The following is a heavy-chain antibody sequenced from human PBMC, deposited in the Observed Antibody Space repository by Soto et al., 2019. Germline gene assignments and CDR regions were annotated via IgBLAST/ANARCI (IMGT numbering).Heavy chain of an antibody. J-gene: IGHJ4*02. D-gene: IGHD1-20*01. V-gene: IGHV3-23*01. CDR1: GFTLSNYA. Sequence: GGSLRLSCAASGFTLSNYAMNWVRQAPGKGLEWVSSISDSGGSTYYADSVKGRFTISRDNSKNTLYLQMNSLRAEDTAVYYCAKDKRYDWNDGTYYFDYWGQGTLVTVSS. CDR3: AKDKRYDWNDGTYYFDY. CDR2: ISDSGGST.